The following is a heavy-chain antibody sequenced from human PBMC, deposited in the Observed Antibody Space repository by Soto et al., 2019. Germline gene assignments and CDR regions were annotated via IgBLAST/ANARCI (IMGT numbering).Heavy chain of an antibody. Sequence: EVQLVESGGGLVQPGGSLRLSCEASGFTLSGYWMHWVRQVPGKGLVWVSRISPDGSDTTHADSVKGRFTVSRDNAKNALYLQMHGLRPEDTAVYYCVRLRYEGSGTPFDYWGQGTLVTVSS. V-gene: IGHV3-74*01. CDR1: GFTLSGYW. CDR3: VRLRYEGSGTPFDY. D-gene: IGHD3-22*01. J-gene: IGHJ4*02. CDR2: ISPDGSDT.